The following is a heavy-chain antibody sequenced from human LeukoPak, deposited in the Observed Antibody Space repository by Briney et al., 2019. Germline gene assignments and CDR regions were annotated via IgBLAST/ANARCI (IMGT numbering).Heavy chain of an antibody. CDR3: VREGATRGIEY. J-gene: IGHJ4*02. D-gene: IGHD1-26*01. V-gene: IGHV3-48*01. CDR2: ISSSSSTI. Sequence: AGGSLRLSCAASGFTFSSYSMNWVRQAPGKGLEWVSYISSSSSTIYYADSVKGRFTISRDNAKNSLYLQVNSLRAEDTAVYYCVREGATRGIEYWGQGTLVTVSS. CDR1: GFTFSSYS.